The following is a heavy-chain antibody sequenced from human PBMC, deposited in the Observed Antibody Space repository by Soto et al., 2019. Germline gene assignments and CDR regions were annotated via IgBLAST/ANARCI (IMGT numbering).Heavy chain of an antibody. Sequence: QVQLVESGGGVVRPGGSLRLTCAASGFTFRNYGMHWVRQAPGKGLEWVAVISHDGSDKYYADSMKGRFIISRDNSENTLYLNMNSLKPEDTAVYYCAKENQHLVHDYWGQGTLVTVSS. CDR1: GFTFRNYG. V-gene: IGHV3-30*18. D-gene: IGHD6-13*01. CDR2: ISHDGSDK. J-gene: IGHJ4*02. CDR3: AKENQHLVHDY.